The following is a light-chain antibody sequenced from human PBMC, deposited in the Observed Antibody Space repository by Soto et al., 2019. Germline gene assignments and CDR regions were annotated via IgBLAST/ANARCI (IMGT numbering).Light chain of an antibody. Sequence: DFQMTQSPSTLSASVGDRVTITCRASQSISSWWAWYQQKPGKAPQLLIYKASILESGVPSRFSGSGSWTYYTLTISSLQPDDFATYYCQQYNSYSYTFGQGTTLEIK. CDR1: QSISSW. CDR3: QQYNSYSYT. CDR2: KAS. J-gene: IGKJ2*01. V-gene: IGKV1-5*03.